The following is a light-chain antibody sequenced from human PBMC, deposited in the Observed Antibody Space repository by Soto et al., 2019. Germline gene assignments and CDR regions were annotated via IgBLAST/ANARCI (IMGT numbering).Light chain of an antibody. CDR3: MQRIEFPSLT. Sequence: DLVMTQTPLSLPVTPGEPASISCRSSQSLLDSDDGNTYLDWYLQKPGQSPQLLIYTLSYRASGXPXRXXGSGSGTDFTLKISRVEAEDVGVYYCMQRIEFPSLTFGGGTKVEIK. CDR2: TLS. CDR1: QSLLDSDDGNTY. J-gene: IGKJ4*01. V-gene: IGKV2-40*01.